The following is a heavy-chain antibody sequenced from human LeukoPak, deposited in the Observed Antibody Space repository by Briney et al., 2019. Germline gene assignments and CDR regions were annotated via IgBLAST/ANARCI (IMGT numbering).Heavy chain of an antibody. J-gene: IGHJ6*02. D-gene: IGHD1-1*01. CDR3: ATYDNWVAGDV. CDR1: DFMFSDYW. CDR2: INKDGSEE. V-gene: IGHV3-7*01. Sequence: PGGSLRLSCAASDFMFSDYWMSWVRQAPGKGPEWVANINKDGSEEHYVDSVKGRFTVSRDNAKNSLFLQMNSLRVGDTAVYYCATYDNWVAGDVWGQGTSVSVSS.